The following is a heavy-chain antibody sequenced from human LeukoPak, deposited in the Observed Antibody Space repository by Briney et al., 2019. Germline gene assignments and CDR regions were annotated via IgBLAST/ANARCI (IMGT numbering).Heavy chain of an antibody. CDR2: INPSGGST. V-gene: IGHV1-46*01. Sequence: GASVKVSCKASGYTFTSYYMHWVRQAPGQGLEWMGIINPSGGSTNYAQKFQGRVTITADESTSTAYMELSSLRSEGTAVYYCARDFSSSSLDYWGQGTLVTVSS. CDR3: ARDFSSSSLDY. D-gene: IGHD6-6*01. J-gene: IGHJ4*02. CDR1: GYTFTSYY.